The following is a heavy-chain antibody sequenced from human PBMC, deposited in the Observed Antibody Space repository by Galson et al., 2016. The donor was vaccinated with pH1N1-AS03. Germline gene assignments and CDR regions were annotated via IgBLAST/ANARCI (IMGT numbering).Heavy chain of an antibody. J-gene: IGHJ4*02. CDR3: ARDYRWAFDY. V-gene: IGHV4-4*07. D-gene: IGHD3-16*02. Sequence: KGLEWIGRIYSSGSSSYNPSLKSRVTMSLDTSKNQLSLKLSSVTAADTAVYYCARDYRWAFDYWGQGTLVTVSS. CDR2: IYSSGSS.